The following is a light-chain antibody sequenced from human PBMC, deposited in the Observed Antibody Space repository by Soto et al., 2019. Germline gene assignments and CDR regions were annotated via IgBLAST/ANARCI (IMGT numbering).Light chain of an antibody. CDR2: GAS. CDR1: QSVSSN. Sequence: EFVLTQSPGTLSLSPGERATLSCRASQSVSSNYLAWYQQKPGQAPRLLIYGASTRATGIPDRFSGSGSGTEFTLTISSLQSEDFAVYYCQQFNNWPPITFGQGTRLEI. CDR3: QQFNNWPPIT. J-gene: IGKJ5*01. V-gene: IGKV3D-15*01.